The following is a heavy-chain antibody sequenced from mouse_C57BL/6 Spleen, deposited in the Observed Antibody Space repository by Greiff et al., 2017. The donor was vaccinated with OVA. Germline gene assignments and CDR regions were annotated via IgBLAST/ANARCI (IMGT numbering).Heavy chain of an antibody. J-gene: IGHJ2*01. CDR2: ISGGGGNT. CDR1: GFTFSSYT. V-gene: IGHV5-9*01. D-gene: IGHD2-4*01. Sequence: EVQLVESGGGLVKPGGSLKLSCAASGFTFSSYTMSWVRQTPEKRLEWVATISGGGGNTYYPDSVKGRFTISRDNAKNTLYLQMSSLRSEDTALYYCARHGDYDPFDYWGQGTTLTVSS. CDR3: ARHGDYDPFDY.